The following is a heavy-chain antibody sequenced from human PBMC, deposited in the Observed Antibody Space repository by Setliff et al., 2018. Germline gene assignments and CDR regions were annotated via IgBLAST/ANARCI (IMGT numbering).Heavy chain of an antibody. V-gene: IGHV1-8*03. J-gene: IGHJ5*02. Sequence: GASVKVSCKDSGYTFSTYGISWVRQAPGQGLEWMGWISAYNGNTGYAQKFQGRVTITRNTSISTAYMELSSLRSEDTAVYYCARGRRGNYDFWSGYSNWFDPWGQGTLVTVSS. CDR2: ISAYNGNT. CDR3: ARGRRGNYDFWSGYSNWFDP. D-gene: IGHD3-3*01. CDR1: GYTFSTYG.